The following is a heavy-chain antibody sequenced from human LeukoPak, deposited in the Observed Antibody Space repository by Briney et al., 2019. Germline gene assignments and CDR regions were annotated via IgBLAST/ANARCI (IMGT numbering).Heavy chain of an antibody. CDR2: INHSGST. J-gene: IGHJ4*02. Sequence: SETLSLTCAVYGGSFSGYYWSWIRQPPGKGLEWIGEINHSGSTNYNPSLKSRVTISVDTSKNQFSLKLSSVTAADTAVYYCARADIVVVPAAIGGKDLDYWGQGTLVTVSS. V-gene: IGHV4-34*01. CDR3: ARADIVVVPAAIGGKDLDY. CDR1: GGSFSGYY. D-gene: IGHD2-2*02.